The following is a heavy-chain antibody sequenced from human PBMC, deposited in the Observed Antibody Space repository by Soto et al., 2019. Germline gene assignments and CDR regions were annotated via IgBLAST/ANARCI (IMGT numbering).Heavy chain of an antibody. CDR1: GGSISSYY. CDR2: IYYSGST. D-gene: IGHD3-3*01. CDR3: AGLFRNYDFWSGYDV. J-gene: IGHJ6*04. Sequence: SETLSLTCTVSGGSISSYYWSWIRQPPGKGLEWIGYIYYSGSTNYNPSLKSRVTISVDTSKNQFSLKLSSVTAADTAVYYCAGLFRNYDFWSGYDVWGKGTTVTVSS. V-gene: IGHV4-59*08.